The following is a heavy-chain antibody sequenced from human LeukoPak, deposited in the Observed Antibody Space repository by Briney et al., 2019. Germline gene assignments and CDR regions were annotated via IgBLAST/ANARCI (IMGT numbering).Heavy chain of an antibody. V-gene: IGHV4-59*01. CDR1: GGSISSYY. CDR2: IDYSGST. Sequence: SETLSLTCTVSGGSISSYYWSWIRQPPGKGLEWIGYIDYSGSTNYNPSLKSRVTISVDTSKNQFSLKLSSVTAADTAVYYCARGGGYCSSTSCYHFDYWGQGTLVTVSS. D-gene: IGHD2-2*01. J-gene: IGHJ4*02. CDR3: ARGGGYCSSTSCYHFDY.